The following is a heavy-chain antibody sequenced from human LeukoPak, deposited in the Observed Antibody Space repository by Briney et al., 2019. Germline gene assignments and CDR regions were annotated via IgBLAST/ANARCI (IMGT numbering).Heavy chain of an antibody. V-gene: IGHV3-7*01. CDR3: ARAVGGDDILTGYLDSYYFDY. J-gene: IGHJ4*02. Sequence: GGSLRLSCAAAGFTFSNFWMSWVRQAPGKGLEWVANIKQDGSEKYYVDSVKGRFTISRDNAKNSLYLQMNSLRAEDTAVYYCARAVGGDDILTGYLDSYYFDYWGQGTLVTVSS. CDR2: IKQDGSEK. D-gene: IGHD3-9*01. CDR1: GFTFSNFW.